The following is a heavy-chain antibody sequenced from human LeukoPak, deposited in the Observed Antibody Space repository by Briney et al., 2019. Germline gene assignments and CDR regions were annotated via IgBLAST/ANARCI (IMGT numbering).Heavy chain of an antibody. V-gene: IGHV4-59*01. CDR2: IYYSGST. J-gene: IGHJ4*02. D-gene: IGHD3-9*01. Sequence: PSETLSPTCTVSGGSISSYYWSWIRQPPGKGLEWIGYIYYSGSTNYNPSLKSRVTISVDTSKNQFSLKLSSVTAADTAVYYCARGAHLYNILTGYYTFFDYWGQGTLVTVSS. CDR1: GGSISSYY. CDR3: ARGAHLYNILTGYYTFFDY.